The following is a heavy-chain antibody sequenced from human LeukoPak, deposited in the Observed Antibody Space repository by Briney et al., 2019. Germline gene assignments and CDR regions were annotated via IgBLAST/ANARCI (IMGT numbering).Heavy chain of an antibody. CDR1: GDSISSGGYS. Sequence: PSETLSLTCTVSGDSISSGGYSWSWIRQPPGKGLEWIGYIYHSGSTYYNPSLKSRVTISVDRSKNQFSLKLSSVTAADTAVYYCAREYGDYVFFDYWGQGTLVTVSS. CDR3: AREYGDYVFFDY. V-gene: IGHV4-30-2*01. CDR2: IYHSGST. J-gene: IGHJ4*02. D-gene: IGHD4-17*01.